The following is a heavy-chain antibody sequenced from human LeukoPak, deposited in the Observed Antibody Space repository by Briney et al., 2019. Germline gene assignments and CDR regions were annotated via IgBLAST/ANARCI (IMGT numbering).Heavy chain of an antibody. Sequence: GGSLRLSCAASGFTVTEHAMTWIRQSPGKGLEWVSSMSDIGPNTYYADSVKGRFTISRDTSKNTLLLQMNSLRGDDTALYFCARRLSLRFDAFAVWGPGTVVTVSS. J-gene: IGHJ3*01. CDR1: GFTVTEHA. D-gene: IGHD3-3*01. CDR3: ARRLSLRFDAFAV. V-gene: IGHV3-23*01. CDR2: MSDIGPNT.